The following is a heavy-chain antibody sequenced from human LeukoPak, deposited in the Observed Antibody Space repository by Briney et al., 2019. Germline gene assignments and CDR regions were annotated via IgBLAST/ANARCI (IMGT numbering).Heavy chain of an antibody. J-gene: IGHJ4*02. CDR2: ISAYNGKT. Sequence: ASEKVSCMASGYTFTSYGISWVRQAPGQGLVWMGWISAYNGKTNYALNLQGRVTMTIDTSTSTAYMELRSLRSDDTAVYYCARGYYYDSSGYYYDYFDYWGQGTLVTVSS. CDR3: ARGYYYDSSGYYYDYFDY. CDR1: GYTFTSYG. V-gene: IGHV1-18*01. D-gene: IGHD3-22*01.